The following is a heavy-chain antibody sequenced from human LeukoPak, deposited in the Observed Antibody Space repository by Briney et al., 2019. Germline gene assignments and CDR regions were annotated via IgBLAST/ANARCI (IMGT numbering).Heavy chain of an antibody. J-gene: IGHJ4*02. CDR1: GFTFSSYG. Sequence: GGSLRLSCAASGFTFSSYGMHWVRQAPGKGLEWVAFIRYDGNNKYYADSVKGRFTISRDNSKNTLYLQMNSLRAEDTAVYYCAKDPDVDTAIDYWGQGTLVTVSS. D-gene: IGHD5-18*01. V-gene: IGHV3-30*02. CDR2: IRYDGNNK. CDR3: AKDPDVDTAIDY.